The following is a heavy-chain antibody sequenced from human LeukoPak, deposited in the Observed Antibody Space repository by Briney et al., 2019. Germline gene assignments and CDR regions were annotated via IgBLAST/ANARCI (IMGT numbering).Heavy chain of an antibody. Sequence: SVKVSCKASGGTFSSYAISWVRQAPGQGLEWMGGIIPIFGTANYAQKFQGRVTMTRDTSISTAYMELSSLRSEDTAVYYCTRSRYCTTDGCNDFDIWGQGTLVTVSS. J-gene: IGHJ4*02. V-gene: IGHV1-69*05. CDR3: TRSRYCTTDGCNDFDI. CDR2: IIPIFGTA. CDR1: GGTFSSYA. D-gene: IGHD2-8*01.